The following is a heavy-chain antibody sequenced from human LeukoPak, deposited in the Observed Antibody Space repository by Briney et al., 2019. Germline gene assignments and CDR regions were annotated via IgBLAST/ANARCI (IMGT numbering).Heavy chain of an antibody. V-gene: IGHV4-59*05. D-gene: IGHD3-9*01. CDR2: IYYSGST. CDR3: ALGGPRYFDWLQDYYYGMDV. Sequence: GALRLSCAASGFTFSSYSMNWGRQAPGKGLEWIGSIYYSGSTYYNPSLKSRVAISGDTSKNQFSLKLSSVTAAETGVYYCALGGPRYFDWLQDYYYGMDVWGQGATVTVSS. CDR1: GFTFSSYSMN. J-gene: IGHJ6*02.